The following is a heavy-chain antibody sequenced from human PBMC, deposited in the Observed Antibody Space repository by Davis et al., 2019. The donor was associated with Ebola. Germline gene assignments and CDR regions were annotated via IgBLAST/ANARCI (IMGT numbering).Heavy chain of an antibody. J-gene: IGHJ6*04. Sequence: GESLKISCAASGFRFSSYSMTWVRQAPGKGLEWVSTISDSGGSTEYADSVEGRFTISRDNSKNTLYLQMNSLRAEDTAVYYCARDRGLNVGATRTTYGMDVWGKGTTVTVSS. CDR1: GFRFSSYS. D-gene: IGHD1-26*01. CDR3: ARDRGLNVGATRTTYGMDV. V-gene: IGHV3-23*01. CDR2: ISDSGGST.